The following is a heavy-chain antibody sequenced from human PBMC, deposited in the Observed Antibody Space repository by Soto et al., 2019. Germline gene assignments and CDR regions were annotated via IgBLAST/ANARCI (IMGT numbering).Heavy chain of an antibody. CDR2: ISHSGTT. J-gene: IGHJ5*02. Sequence: SETLSLTCAVSGGSISSDNWWSWVRQPPGKGLEWIGDISHSGTTNYNPSLKSRVTISADKSKNHFSLKLTSVTAADTALYYCAKGQGVLGPWGQGTLVTVSS. CDR3: AKGQGVLGP. V-gene: IGHV4-4*02. D-gene: IGHD3-16*01. CDR1: GGSISSDNW.